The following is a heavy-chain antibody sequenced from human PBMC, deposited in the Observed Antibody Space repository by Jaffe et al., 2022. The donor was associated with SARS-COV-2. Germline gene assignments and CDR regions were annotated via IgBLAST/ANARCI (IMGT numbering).Heavy chain of an antibody. CDR3: ARNCGGDCYPDAEAFDI. D-gene: IGHD2-21*02. Sequence: EVQLVESGGGLVQPGGSLRLSCAASGFTFSSYWMHWVRQAPGKGLVWVSRINSDGSSTSYADSVKGRFTISRDNAKNTLYLQMNSLRAEDTAVYYCARNCGGDCYPDAEAFDIWGQGTMVTVSS. CDR1: GFTFSSYW. J-gene: IGHJ3*02. V-gene: IGHV3-74*01. CDR2: INSDGSST.